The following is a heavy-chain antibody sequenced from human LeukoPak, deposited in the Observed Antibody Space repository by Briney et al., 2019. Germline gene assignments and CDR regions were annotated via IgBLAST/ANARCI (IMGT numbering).Heavy chain of an antibody. J-gene: IGHJ4*02. CDR3: AREVLDYGGYGFDY. Sequence: ETLSLTCAVYGGSFSGYYWSWIRQPPGKGLEWVSSISSSSSYIYYADSVKGRFTISRDNAKNSLYLQMNSLRAEDTAVYYCAREVLDYGGYGFDYWGQGTLVTVSS. V-gene: IGHV3-21*01. D-gene: IGHD4-23*01. CDR1: GGSFSGYY. CDR2: ISSSSSYI.